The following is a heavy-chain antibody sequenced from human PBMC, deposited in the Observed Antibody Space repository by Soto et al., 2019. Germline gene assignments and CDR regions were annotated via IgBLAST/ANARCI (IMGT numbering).Heavy chain of an antibody. D-gene: IGHD2-2*01. CDR1: GDSLSSPTYS. CDR2: IYNSGST. Sequence: SETLSLTCTVSGDSLSSPTYSWSWIRQPPGKGLEWIGFIYNSGSTYYNSSLKSRVTMSVDTSKNQFSLKLSSVTAVDTAVYYCARGIVVVPAANRFWFDPWGQGTLVTVSS. J-gene: IGHJ5*02. V-gene: IGHV4-30-2*01. CDR3: ARGIVVVPAANRFWFDP.